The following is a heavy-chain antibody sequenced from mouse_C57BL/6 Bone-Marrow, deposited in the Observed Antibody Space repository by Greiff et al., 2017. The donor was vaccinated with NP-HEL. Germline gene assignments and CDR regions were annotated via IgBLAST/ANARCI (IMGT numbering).Heavy chain of an antibody. CDR1: GFTFSSYA. J-gene: IGHJ1*03. Sequence: EVKLVESGGGLVKPGGSLKLSCAASGFTFSSYAMSWVRQTPEKRLEWVATISGGGSYTYYPDNVKGRFTISRDNAKNNLYLQMSHLKSEDTAMYYCARVITTVVAPHWYFDVWGTGTTVTVSS. V-gene: IGHV5-4*03. D-gene: IGHD1-1*01. CDR2: ISGGGSYT. CDR3: ARVITTVVAPHWYFDV.